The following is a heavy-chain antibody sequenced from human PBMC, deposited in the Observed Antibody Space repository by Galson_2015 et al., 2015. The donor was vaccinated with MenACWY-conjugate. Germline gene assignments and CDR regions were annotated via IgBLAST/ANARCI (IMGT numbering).Heavy chain of an antibody. J-gene: IGHJ4*02. D-gene: IGHD7-27*01. Sequence: SVKVSCKASGYTFTFHDMSWVRQVAGQGLECLGWMNPKSGNTGYAQKFQGRVTMTRNTSITTTYLELSSLNSEDTAVYFCARLTGGRFDLWDQGTLVTVSS. CDR3: ARLTGGRFDL. CDR2: MNPKSGNT. CDR1: GYTFTFHD. V-gene: IGHV1-8*01.